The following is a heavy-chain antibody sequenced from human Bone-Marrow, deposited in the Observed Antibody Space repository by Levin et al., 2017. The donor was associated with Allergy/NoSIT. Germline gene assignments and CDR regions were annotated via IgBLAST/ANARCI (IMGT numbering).Heavy chain of an antibody. D-gene: IGHD5-24*01. V-gene: IGHV5-51*01. Sequence: RGESLKISCQGSGYSFTSYWIGWVRQMPGKGLEWMGIIYPGDSDTRYSPSFQGQVTISADKSISTAYLQWSSLKASDTAMYYCARQRDGDNLAADYWGQGTLVTVSS. J-gene: IGHJ4*02. CDR3: ARQRDGDNLAADY. CDR2: IYPGDSDT. CDR1: GYSFTSYW.